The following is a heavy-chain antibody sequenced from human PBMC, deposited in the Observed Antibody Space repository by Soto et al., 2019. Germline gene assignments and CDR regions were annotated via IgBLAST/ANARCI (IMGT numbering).Heavy chain of an antibody. CDR3: VRDWSTFWGMDV. CDR2: IKQDGSEK. V-gene: IGHV3-7*01. CDR1: GFTFSTYL. J-gene: IGHJ6*02. Sequence: PGGSLRLSCAASGFTFSTYLMNWVRQAPGKGLEWVANIKQDGSEKYYVDPVKGRFAISRDNAKDSLFLQMNNLRAEDTAVYYCVRDWSTFWGMDVWGQATTVTVSS.